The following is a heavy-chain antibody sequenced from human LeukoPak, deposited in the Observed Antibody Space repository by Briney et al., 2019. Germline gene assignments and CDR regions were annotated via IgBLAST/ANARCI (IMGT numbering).Heavy chain of an antibody. J-gene: IGHJ6*02. CDR1: GFTISSNY. CDR2: IYSGGST. Sequence: GGSLRLSRAASGFTISSNYMSWVRQAPGKGLEWVSVIYSGGSTYYADSVKGRFTISRDNSKNTLYLQMNSLRAEDTAVYYCARDSFAAIFGVVTGRGMDVWGQGTTVTVSS. CDR3: ARDSFAAIFGVVTGRGMDV. D-gene: IGHD3-3*01. V-gene: IGHV3-66*01.